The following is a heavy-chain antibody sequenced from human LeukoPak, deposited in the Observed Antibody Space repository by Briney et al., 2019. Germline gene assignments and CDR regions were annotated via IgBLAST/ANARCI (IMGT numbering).Heavy chain of an antibody. J-gene: IGHJ5*02. Sequence: GGSLRLSCAASGSTFSSYAMSWVRQAPGKGLEWVSGISGSGGSTYYADSVKGRFTISRDNSKNTLYLQMNSLRAEDTAVYYCAKPSSEVPHNGWFDPWGQGTLVTVSS. V-gene: IGHV3-23*01. CDR2: ISGSGGST. CDR3: AKPSSEVPHNGWFDP. CDR1: GSTFSSYA. D-gene: IGHD6-25*01.